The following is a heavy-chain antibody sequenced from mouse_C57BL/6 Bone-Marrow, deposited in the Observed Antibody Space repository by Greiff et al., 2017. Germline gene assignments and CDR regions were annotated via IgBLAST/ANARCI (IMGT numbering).Heavy chain of an antibody. V-gene: IGHV1-69*01. D-gene: IGHD1-1*01. CDR3: ARDSTTVVERTWFAY. CDR2: IDPSDSYT. Sequence: VQLQQPGAELVMPGASVKLSCKASGYTFTSYWMHWVKQRPGQGLEWIGEIDPSDSYTNYNQKFKGKATLTVDKSSSTAYMQLSSLTSEDSAVYYCARDSTTVVERTWFAYWGQGTLVTVSA. CDR1: GYTFTSYW. J-gene: IGHJ3*01.